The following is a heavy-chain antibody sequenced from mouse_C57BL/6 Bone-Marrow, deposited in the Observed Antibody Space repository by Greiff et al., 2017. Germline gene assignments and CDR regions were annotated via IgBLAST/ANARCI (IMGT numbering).Heavy chain of an antibody. CDR1: GFTFSSYA. Sequence: EVKLVESGGGLVKPGGSLKLSCAASGFTFSSYAMSWVRQTPEKRLEWVATISDGGSYTYYPDNVKGRFTISRDTAKNNLYLQMSHLKSEDTAMYYCARNWDLDYWGQGTTLTVSS. CDR2: ISDGGSYT. J-gene: IGHJ2*01. D-gene: IGHD4-1*01. CDR3: ARNWDLDY. V-gene: IGHV5-4*03.